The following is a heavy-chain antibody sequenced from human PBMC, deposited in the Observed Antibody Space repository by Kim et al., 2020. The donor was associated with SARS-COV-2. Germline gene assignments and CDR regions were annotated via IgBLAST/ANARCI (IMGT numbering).Heavy chain of an antibody. Sequence: GGSLRLSCAASGFIFTNGDMSWVRQAPGKGLEWVSAINRDGSTYYADSVKGRFTISRDNSKSTLFLQMSSLRAEDRAVYYCVLHTWAHCGQGTLVTVSS. J-gene: IGHJ4*02. V-gene: IGHV3-23*01. CDR1: GFIFTNGD. D-gene: IGHD3-16*01. CDR2: INRDGST. CDR3: VLHTWAH.